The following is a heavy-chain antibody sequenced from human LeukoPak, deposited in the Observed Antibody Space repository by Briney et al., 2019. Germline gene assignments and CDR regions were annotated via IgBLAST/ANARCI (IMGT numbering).Heavy chain of an antibody. D-gene: IGHD2-15*01. CDR3: AKDHGGCSGGSCYSGWFDP. Sequence: PGGSLRLSCAASGFTFSSYWMSWVRQAPGKGLEWVSAISGSGGSTYYADSVKGRFTISRDNSKNTLYLQMNSLRAEDTAVYYCAKDHGGCSGGSCYSGWFDPWGQGTLVTVSS. V-gene: IGHV3-23*01. CDR1: GFTFSSYW. CDR2: ISGSGGST. J-gene: IGHJ5*02.